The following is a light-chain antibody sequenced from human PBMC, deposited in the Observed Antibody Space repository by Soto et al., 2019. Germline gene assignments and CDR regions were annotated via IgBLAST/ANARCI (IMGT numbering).Light chain of an antibody. CDR3: QQYNDWPLT. J-gene: IGKJ4*01. CDR1: QSVNSN. CDR2: GAS. Sequence: EKVMTQSPAALSVSPGERATLSCRASQSVNSNLAWYQQKPGQAPRLLLYGASTRATGIPARLSGSASGTEFTLPISSLQSEDSAVYYCQQYNDWPLTFGGGTKVEIK. V-gene: IGKV3-15*01.